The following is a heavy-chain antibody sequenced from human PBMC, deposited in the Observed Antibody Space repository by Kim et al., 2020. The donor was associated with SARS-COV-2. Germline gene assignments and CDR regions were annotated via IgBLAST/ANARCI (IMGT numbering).Heavy chain of an antibody. D-gene: IGHD2-8*02. CDR1: GFIFTNFD. CDR3: ARGGVAGPLDY. J-gene: IGHJ4*02. V-gene: IGHV3-23*01. Sequence: GGSLRLSCTASGFIFTNFDMTWVRQAPGEGLEWVSDINGGGTPTYHADSVKGRFTISRDNSRNTLYLQMNSLRGDDTAVYYCARGGVAGPLDYWGRGSLVIVSS. CDR2: INGGGTPT.